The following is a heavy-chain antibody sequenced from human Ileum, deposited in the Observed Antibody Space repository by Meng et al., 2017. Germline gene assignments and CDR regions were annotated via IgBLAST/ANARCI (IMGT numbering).Heavy chain of an antibody. CDR3: ARGVSAAGLFDS. J-gene: IGHJ4*02. CDR1: GGSIGSAAYY. CDR2: IHYTGST. D-gene: IGHD2-2*01. V-gene: IGHV4-31*03. Sequence: QVQLQESGPGLVKASQTLSPTFTVAGGSIGSAAYYWTWIRQHPAKGLEWIGYIHYTGSTSYNPSLESRTSTSIDTSNNQFSLKVTSVTAADTAVYYCARGVSAAGLFDSWGPGTLVTVSS.